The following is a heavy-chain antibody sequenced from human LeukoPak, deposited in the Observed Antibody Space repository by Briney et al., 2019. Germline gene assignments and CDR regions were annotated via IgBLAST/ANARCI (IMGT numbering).Heavy chain of an antibody. CDR3: ARHPGSGWYPTAYNWFDP. J-gene: IGHJ5*02. V-gene: IGHV5-51*01. CDR1: GYSFTSYW. Sequence: GESPKISCKGSGYSFTSYWIGWVRQMPGKVLEWMGIIYPGDSDTRYSPSFQGQVTISADKSISTAYLQWSSLKASDTAMYYCARHPGSGWYPTAYNWFDPWGQGTLVTVSS. D-gene: IGHD6-19*01. CDR2: IYPGDSDT.